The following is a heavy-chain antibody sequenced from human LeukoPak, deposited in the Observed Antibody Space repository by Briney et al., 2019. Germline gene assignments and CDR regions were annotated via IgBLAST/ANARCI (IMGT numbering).Heavy chain of an antibody. V-gene: IGHV3-23*01. Sequence: GESLRLFCAASGYTYSSYVMSWVRPAPGKGLEGFSAISGSGGSTYYADAVKCRFTISRDNSKNTLYLQMNSLRAEDTAVYYCAARTMVRGVATNTDYWGQGTLVTVSS. J-gene: IGHJ4*02. CDR3: AARTMVRGVATNTDY. CDR1: GYTYSSYV. D-gene: IGHD3-10*01. CDR2: ISGSGGST.